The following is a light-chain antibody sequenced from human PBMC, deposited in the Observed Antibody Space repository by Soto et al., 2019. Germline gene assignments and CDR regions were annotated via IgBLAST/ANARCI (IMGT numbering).Light chain of an antibody. J-gene: IGLJ2*01. Sequence: QSVLTQPASVSGSPGQSITVSCTGTSSDVGSYKSVSWYQQYPGQAPTLMIYKVSNRPSGVSNRFSGSKSGNTASLTISGLQAEDEADYYCSSYTSSSAFVVFGGGTKLTVL. CDR1: SSDVGSYKS. CDR3: SSYTSSSAFVV. CDR2: KVS. V-gene: IGLV2-14*01.